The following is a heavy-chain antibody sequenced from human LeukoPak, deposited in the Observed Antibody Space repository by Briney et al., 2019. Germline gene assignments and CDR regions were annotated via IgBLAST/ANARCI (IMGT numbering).Heavy chain of an antibody. J-gene: IGHJ4*02. CDR3: ARGRGVIVGNYFDY. D-gene: IGHD3-22*01. CDR2: MNPNSGNT. V-gene: IGHV1-8*01. Sequence: ASVKVSCKASGYTFTSYDIHWVRQATGQGLEWMGWMNPNSGNTGYAQKFQGRVTMTRNTSISTAYMELSRLRSEDTAVYYCARGRGVIVGNYFDYWGQGTLVTVSS. CDR1: GYTFTSYD.